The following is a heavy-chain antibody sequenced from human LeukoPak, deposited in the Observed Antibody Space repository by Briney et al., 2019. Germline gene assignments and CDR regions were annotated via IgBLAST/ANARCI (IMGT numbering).Heavy chain of an antibody. CDR2: IYYSGST. Sequence: SETLSLTRTASGGSITNYYWNWIRQPPGKGLEWIGYIYYSGSTNYNPSLKSRVTISVDTSKNQFSLRLTSVSAADTAVYYCARGFDSKSTYFDYWGQGTLLTVSS. V-gene: IGHV4-59*01. J-gene: IGHJ4*02. CDR1: GGSITNYY. CDR3: ARGFDSKSTYFDY. D-gene: IGHD5-12*01.